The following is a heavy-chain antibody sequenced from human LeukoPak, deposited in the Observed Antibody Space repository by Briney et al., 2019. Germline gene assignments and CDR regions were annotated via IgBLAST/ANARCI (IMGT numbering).Heavy chain of an antibody. V-gene: IGHV5-51*01. CDR2: IYSGDSDA. D-gene: IGHD2-2*01. J-gene: IGHJ3*02. CDR3: AGLDIVAIPAAMSDAFDI. CDR1: GYSFSSYW. Sequence: GESLKISCNSSGYSFSSYWIGWVRQVPGKGLEWMGIIYSGDSDARYSPSFQGQVTISADKSISTAYLQWSGLKASETAMYYCAGLDIVAIPAAMSDAFDIWGQGTVVTVSS.